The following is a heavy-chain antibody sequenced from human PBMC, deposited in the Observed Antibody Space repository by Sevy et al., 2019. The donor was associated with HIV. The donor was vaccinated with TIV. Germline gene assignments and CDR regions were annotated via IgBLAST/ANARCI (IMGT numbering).Heavy chain of an antibody. CDR3: AREAVAAFDY. D-gene: IGHD6-19*01. Sequence: GGSLRLSCAASGFTFSSYAMHWVRQAPGKGLEWVAVISYDGSNKYYADSVKGRLTISRDNSKNTLYLQMNSLRAEDTAVYYCAREAVAAFDYWGQGTLVTVSS. CDR2: ISYDGSNK. CDR1: GFTFSSYA. J-gene: IGHJ4*02. V-gene: IGHV3-30-3*01.